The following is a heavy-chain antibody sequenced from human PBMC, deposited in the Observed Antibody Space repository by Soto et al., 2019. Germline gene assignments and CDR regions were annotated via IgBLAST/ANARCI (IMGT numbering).Heavy chain of an antibody. CDR1: GGSISSGGYY. J-gene: IGHJ5*02. V-gene: IGHV4-31*03. CDR3: ARDSSGYYQNWFDP. D-gene: IGHD3-22*01. CDR2: IYYSGST. Sequence: SETLSLTCTVSGGSISSGGYYWSWIRQHPGKGLEWIGYIYYSGSTYYNPSLKSRVTISVDTSKNQFSLKLSSVTAADTAVYYCARDSSGYYQNWFDPWGQGTLVTVYS.